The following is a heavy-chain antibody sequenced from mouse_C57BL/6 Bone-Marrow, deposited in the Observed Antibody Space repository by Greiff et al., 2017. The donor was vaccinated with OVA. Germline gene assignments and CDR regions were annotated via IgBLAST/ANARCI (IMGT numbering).Heavy chain of an antibody. Sequence: EVQLQQSGPELVKPGASVKISCKASGYTFTDYYMNWVKQSHGKSLEWIGDINPNNGGTSYNQKFKGKATLTVDKSSSTAYMELRSLTSEDSAVYYCARQGEDAMDYWGQGTSVTVSS. V-gene: IGHV1-26*01. CDR2: INPNNGGT. J-gene: IGHJ4*01. CDR3: ARQGEDAMDY. CDR1: GYTFTDYY.